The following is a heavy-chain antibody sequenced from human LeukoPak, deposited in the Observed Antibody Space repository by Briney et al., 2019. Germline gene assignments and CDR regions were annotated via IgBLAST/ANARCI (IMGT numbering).Heavy chain of an antibody. CDR2: IKSKSDGGTA. Sequence: GGSLRLSCAASGFTFTNAWVIWVRQAPGKGLEWVGRIKSKSDGGTADYATPVKGRFTISRDDSKNTLYLQMNSLKTEDTAVYFCTTGYSTGWYVFWGQGTLVTVSS. D-gene: IGHD2-8*02. CDR1: GFTFTNAW. CDR3: TTGYSTGWYVF. V-gene: IGHV3-15*01. J-gene: IGHJ5*01.